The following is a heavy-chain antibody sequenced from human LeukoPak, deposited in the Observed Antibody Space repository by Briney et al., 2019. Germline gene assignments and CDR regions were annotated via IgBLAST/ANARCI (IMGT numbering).Heavy chain of an antibody. D-gene: IGHD2-15*01. CDR2: ISYDGSNK. CDR3: ARELPFDY. V-gene: IGHV3-30-3*01. Sequence: GGSLRLSCAASGFTFSSYAMHWVRQAPGKGLEWVAVISYDGSNKYYADSVKGRFTISRDNAKNTLYLQMNSLRAEDTAVYYCARELPFDYWGQGTLVTVSS. J-gene: IGHJ4*02. CDR1: GFTFSSYA.